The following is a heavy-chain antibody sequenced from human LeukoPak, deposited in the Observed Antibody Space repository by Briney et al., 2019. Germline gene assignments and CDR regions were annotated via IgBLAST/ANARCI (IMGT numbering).Heavy chain of an antibody. Sequence: PSETLSLTCTVSGGSISSSSYYWGWIRQPPGKGLEWIGSIYYSGSTYYNPSLKSRVTISVDTSKNQFSLKLSSVTAADTAVYYCARARIAAAGTTDYWGQGTLVTVSS. CDR1: GGSISSSSYY. V-gene: IGHV4-39*07. CDR2: IYYSGST. D-gene: IGHD6-13*01. CDR3: ARARIAAAGTTDY. J-gene: IGHJ4*02.